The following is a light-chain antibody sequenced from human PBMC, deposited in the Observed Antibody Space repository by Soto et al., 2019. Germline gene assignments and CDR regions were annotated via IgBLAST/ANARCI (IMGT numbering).Light chain of an antibody. CDR3: QQYFSYSPWA. CDR1: QTITTW. V-gene: IGKV1-5*03. CDR2: MAS. Sequence: DIQMTQSPSTLSASVGDRVTITCRASQTITTWLAWYQQKPGKAPKLLVYMASKLEGGVPSRFSGSGSGTEFTLTISSLQPDDFATYYCQQYFSYSPWAFGQGTKVEVK. J-gene: IGKJ1*01.